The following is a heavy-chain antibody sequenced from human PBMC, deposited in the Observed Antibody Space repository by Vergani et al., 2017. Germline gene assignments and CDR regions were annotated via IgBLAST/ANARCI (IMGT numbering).Heavy chain of an antibody. CDR1: GYTFTSFD. CDR3: ARGTRLYEY. D-gene: IGHD2/OR15-2a*01. V-gene: IGHV1-8*01. CDR2: MNPNSGNT. J-gene: IGHJ1*01. Sequence: QVQLVQSGAEVKKPGASVKVSCKASGYTFTSFDFSWVRQATGQGLEWMGWMNPNSGNTGYAQKFQGRVTMTRNTSISRAYMELNRLRFEDTAIYYCARGTRLYEYWGQGTLVTVSS.